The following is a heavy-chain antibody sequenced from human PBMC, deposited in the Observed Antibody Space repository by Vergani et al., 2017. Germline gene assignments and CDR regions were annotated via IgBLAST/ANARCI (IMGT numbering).Heavy chain of an antibody. D-gene: IGHD3-3*01. CDR2: IYYSGST. J-gene: IGHJ5*02. V-gene: IGHV4-39*01. CDR3: ARVDPIYDFWSGXYLT. CDR1: GGSISSSSYY. Sequence: QLQLQESGPGLVKPSETLSLTCTVSGGSISSSSYYWGWIRQPPGKGLEWIGSIYYSGSTYYNPSLKSRVTISVDTSKNQFSLKLSSVTAADTAVYYCARVDPIYDFWSGXYLTWGQGTLVTASS.